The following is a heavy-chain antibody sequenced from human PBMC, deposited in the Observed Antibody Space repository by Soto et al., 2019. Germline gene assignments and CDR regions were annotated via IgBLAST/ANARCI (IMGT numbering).Heavy chain of an antibody. J-gene: IGHJ4*02. CDR2: IKPDESEK. V-gene: IGHV3-7*03. D-gene: IGHD3-22*01. CDR1: GFPFSIYW. Sequence: GGSLRLSCAASGFPFSIYWMSWVRQAPGKGLEWVANIKPDESEKYYVDSVKGRFTISRENAKTSLYLQMNTLTTEDTAVYYCAKSHHYYDSSRFDYWGQGTLVTVSS. CDR3: AKSHHYYDSSRFDY.